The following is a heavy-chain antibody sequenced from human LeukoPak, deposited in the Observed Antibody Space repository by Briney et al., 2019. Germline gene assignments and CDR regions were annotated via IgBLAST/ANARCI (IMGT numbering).Heavy chain of an antibody. CDR3: AAATVRSSGYYYVYFQH. J-gene: IGHJ1*01. CDR2: ISAYNGNT. Sequence: ASVKVSCKASGYTFTSYGISWVRQAPGQGLEWMGWISAYNGNTSYAQKLQGRVTMTTDTSTSTAYMELRSLRSDDTAVYYCAAATVRSSGYYYVYFQHWGQGTLVTVSS. D-gene: IGHD3-22*01. V-gene: IGHV1-18*01. CDR1: GYTFTSYG.